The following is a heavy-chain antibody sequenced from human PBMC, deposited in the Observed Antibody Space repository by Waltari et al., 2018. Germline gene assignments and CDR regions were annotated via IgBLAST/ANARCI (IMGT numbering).Heavy chain of an antibody. J-gene: IGHJ4*02. CDR2: INPNSGGT. D-gene: IGHD5-12*01. CDR1: GYTITGSN. V-gene: IGHV1-2*02. Sequence: QVQLVQSGAEVKKPGASVKVSCTASGYTITGSNMPWARQAPGQGLEWMGWINPNSGGTNYAQKFQGRVTMTRDTSISTAYMELSRLRSDDTAVYYCARGGNDIVATIDYWGQGTLVTVSS. CDR3: ARGGNDIVATIDY.